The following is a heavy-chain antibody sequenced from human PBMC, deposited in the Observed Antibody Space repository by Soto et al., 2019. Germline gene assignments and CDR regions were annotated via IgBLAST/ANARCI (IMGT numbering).Heavy chain of an antibody. CDR3: TTDMGAPPPYYYDSSGYYYYYYYYMDV. Sequence: GGSLRLSCAASGFTFSNAWMSWVRQAPGKGLEWVGRIKSKTDGGTTDYAAPVKGRFTISRDDSKNTLYLQMNSLKTEDTAVYYCTTDMGAPPPYYYDSSGYYYYYYYYMDVWGKGTTVTVSS. CDR1: GFTFSNAW. J-gene: IGHJ6*03. CDR2: IKSKTDGGTT. D-gene: IGHD3-22*01. V-gene: IGHV3-15*01.